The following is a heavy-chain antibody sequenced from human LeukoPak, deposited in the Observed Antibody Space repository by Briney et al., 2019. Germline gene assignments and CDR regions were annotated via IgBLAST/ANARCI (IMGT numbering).Heavy chain of an antibody. Sequence: PGGSLRLSCAASGFTFSSYCMSWVRQAPGKGLEWVANIKEDGSEKYYVDSVKGRFTVSGDNAKNSLYLQTTSQTAEDTAVYVRARLIRGYINGYHFDYWGQGTLVTVSS. CDR2: IKEDGSEK. CDR1: GFTFSSYC. D-gene: IGHD5-18*01. CDR3: ARLIRGYINGYHFDY. V-gene: IGHV3-7*01. J-gene: IGHJ4*01.